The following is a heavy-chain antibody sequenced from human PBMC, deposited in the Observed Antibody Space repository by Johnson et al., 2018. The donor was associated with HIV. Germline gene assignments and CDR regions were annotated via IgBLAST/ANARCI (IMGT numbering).Heavy chain of an antibody. Sequence: QMLLVESGGGVVQPGRSLRLSCAASGFTFSSYGMHWVRQAPGKGLEWVAVIWYDGSNKYYADSVKGRFTISRDNSKNTLYLQMDSLGAEDSAVYYCAVVQWLPDDVFNIWGQGTMVTVSS. CDR2: IWYDGSNK. CDR3: AVVQWLPDDVFNI. D-gene: IGHD3-22*01. J-gene: IGHJ3*02. CDR1: GFTFSSYG. V-gene: IGHV3-33*08.